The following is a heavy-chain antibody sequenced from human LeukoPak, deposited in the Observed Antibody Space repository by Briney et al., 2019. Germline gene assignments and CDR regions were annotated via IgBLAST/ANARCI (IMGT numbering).Heavy chain of an antibody. Sequence: SETLSLTCTVSGYSISSSSYYWGWIRQPPGKGLEWIGSIDYSGSSNYNPSLKSRVTISVDTSKNQFSLKLSSVTAADTAVYYCARRLHDSSGYYSDYFDYWGQGTLVTVSS. CDR2: IDYSGSS. CDR1: GYSISSSSYY. D-gene: IGHD3-22*01. CDR3: ARRLHDSSGYYSDYFDY. J-gene: IGHJ4*02. V-gene: IGHV4-39*01.